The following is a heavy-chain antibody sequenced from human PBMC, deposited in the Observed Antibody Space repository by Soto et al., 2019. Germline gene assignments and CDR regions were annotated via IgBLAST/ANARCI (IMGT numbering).Heavy chain of an antibody. CDR3: AKEAGDRGYSYGYYFDY. J-gene: IGHJ4*02. CDR1: GFTFSSYA. V-gene: IGHV3-23*01. CDR2: ISVSGGST. Sequence: GGSLRLSCAASGFTFSSYAMSWVRQAPGKGLEWVSAISVSGGSTYYADSVKGRFTISRDNSKNTLYLQMNSLRAEDTAVYYCAKEAGDRGYSYGYYFDYWGQGTLVTVSS. D-gene: IGHD5-18*01.